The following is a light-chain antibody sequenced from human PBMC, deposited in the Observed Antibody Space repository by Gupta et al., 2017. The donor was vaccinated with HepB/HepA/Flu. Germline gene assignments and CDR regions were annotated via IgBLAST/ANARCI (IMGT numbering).Light chain of an antibody. V-gene: IGLV2-14*03. J-gene: IGLJ2*01. CDR3: SSYTSDTTRV. CDR1: RSDIGFYSY. Sequence: QAALTEPASVSGSPGQSITLSCTGSRSDIGFYSYVSWYQQHPGKAPKILIYDVYKRPSGVSNRFSGSKSGNTASLTISGLQAEEEADYYCSSYTSDTTRVFGGGTKLTVL. CDR2: DVY.